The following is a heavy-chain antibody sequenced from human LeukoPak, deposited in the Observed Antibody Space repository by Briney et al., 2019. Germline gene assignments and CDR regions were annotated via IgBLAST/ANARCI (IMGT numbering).Heavy chain of an antibody. D-gene: IGHD5-24*01. CDR2: VYRTGDT. V-gene: IGHV4-31*03. Sequence: PSETLSLTCTVSGAYINSGAQYWGWIRQHPEKGLEWMGNVYRTGDTYYSPSFRSRIVMSVDTSKNQFSLRLSPVTAADTAVYFCAGKDGTSASFDYWGQGILVTVST. J-gene: IGHJ4*01. CDR3: AGKDGTSASFDY. CDR1: GAYINSGAQY.